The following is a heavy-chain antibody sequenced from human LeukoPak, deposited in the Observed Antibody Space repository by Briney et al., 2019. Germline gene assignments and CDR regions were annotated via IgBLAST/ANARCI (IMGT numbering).Heavy chain of an antibody. V-gene: IGHV3-30*02. Sequence: GGSPRLSCAASGFTIRNYGMHWVRQAPGKGLEWVEFLRYDGSNKYHAASVKGRFTISGDNSKNTLFLQMNSLRADDTAVYYCAKMRGSGTYYDQYYYYYEIDVWGQGTTVTVSS. CDR1: GFTIRNYG. CDR3: AKMRGSGTYYDQYYYYYEIDV. D-gene: IGHD3-10*01. J-gene: IGHJ6*02. CDR2: LRYDGSNK.